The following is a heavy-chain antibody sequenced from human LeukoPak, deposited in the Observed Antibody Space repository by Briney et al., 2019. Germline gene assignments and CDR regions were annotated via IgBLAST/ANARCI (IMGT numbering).Heavy chain of an antibody. J-gene: IGHJ4*02. CDR1: GLTFSTSP. D-gene: IGHD3-22*01. CDR3: ATKTPGNYPYDY. Sequence: PGGSLRLSCAASGLTFSTSPMNWVRQAPGKGLEWVSTSGTTGDTHYADSVKGRFTISRDNSKNTLYLQMTSLRAEDTALYYCATKTPGNYPYDYWGQGTLVIVSP. CDR2: TSGTTGDT. V-gene: IGHV3-23*01.